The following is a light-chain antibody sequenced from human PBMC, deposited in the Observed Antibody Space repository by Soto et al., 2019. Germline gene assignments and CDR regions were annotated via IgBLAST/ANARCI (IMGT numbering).Light chain of an antibody. Sequence: EIVLTQSPVTLSVSPGDRVTLSCRASQSVDINLAWYQQKRGQAPRLLIYGASSRATGIPDRFSGSGSGTEFTRTISSLQSEDFAVYYCQQYNNWPPITFGQGTRLEI. CDR3: QQYNNWPPIT. CDR1: QSVDIN. V-gene: IGKV3D-15*01. CDR2: GAS. J-gene: IGKJ5*01.